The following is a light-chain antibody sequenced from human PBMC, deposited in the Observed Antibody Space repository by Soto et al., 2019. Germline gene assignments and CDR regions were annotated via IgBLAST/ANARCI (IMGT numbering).Light chain of an antibody. V-gene: IGLV1-40*01. Sequence: QSVLTQPPSVSGAPGRRLTIPCTGSSSIIGEGYDVHWYQPLPRTAPRLLIFVNNNRPSGVPDRFSGSKSGTSASLAITGLQAADEADYYCQSYDSSLSAWVFGGATKVTV. CDR1: SSIIGEGYD. J-gene: IGLJ3*02. CDR3: QSYDSSLSAWV. CDR2: VNN.